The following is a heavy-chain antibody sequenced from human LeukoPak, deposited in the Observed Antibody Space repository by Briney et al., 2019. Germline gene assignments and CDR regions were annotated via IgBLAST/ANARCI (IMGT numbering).Heavy chain of an antibody. CDR3: AKSHIVVVPAAMDY. CDR2: ISYDGSNK. Sequence: PGGSLRLSCAASGLTFSSYGMHWVRQAPGKGLEWVAVISYDGSNKYYADSVKGRFTISRDNSKNTLYLQMNSLRAEDTAVYYCAKSHIVVVPAAMDYWGQGTLVTVSS. CDR1: GLTFSSYG. D-gene: IGHD2-2*01. J-gene: IGHJ4*02. V-gene: IGHV3-30*18.